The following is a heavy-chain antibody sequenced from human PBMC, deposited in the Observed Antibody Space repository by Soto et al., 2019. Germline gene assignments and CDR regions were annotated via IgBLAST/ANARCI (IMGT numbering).Heavy chain of an antibody. CDR3: ATAYYYGSGSYYNVPPYYYYYYGMDV. Sequence: PGESLKISCKGSGYSFTSYWIGWVRQMPGKGLEWMGIIYPGDSDTRYSPSFQGQATISADKSISTAYLQWSSLKASDTAMYYCATAYYYGSGSYYNVPPYYYYYYGMDVWGQGTTVTVSS. CDR2: IYPGDSDT. J-gene: IGHJ6*02. D-gene: IGHD3-10*01. V-gene: IGHV5-51*01. CDR1: GYSFTSYW.